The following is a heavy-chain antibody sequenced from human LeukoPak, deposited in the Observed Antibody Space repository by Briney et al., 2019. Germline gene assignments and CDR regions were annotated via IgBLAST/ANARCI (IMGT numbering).Heavy chain of an antibody. D-gene: IGHD5-18*01. J-gene: IGHJ4*02. CDR3: AREDTAMVSSFDY. CDR1: GGSISSYY. Sequence: SETLSLTCTVSGGSISSYYWSWIRQPPGKGLEWIGYIYYSGSTNYNPSLKSRVTISVDTSKNQFSLKLSSVTAADTAVYYCAREDTAMVSSFDYWGQGTLVTVSS. V-gene: IGHV4-59*12. CDR2: IYYSGST.